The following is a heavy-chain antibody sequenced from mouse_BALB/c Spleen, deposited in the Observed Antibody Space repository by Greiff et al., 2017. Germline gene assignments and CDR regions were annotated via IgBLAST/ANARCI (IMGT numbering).Heavy chain of an antibody. CDR3: ARAPTARASWFAY. CDR2: ISSGGSYT. D-gene: IGHD3-2*01. Sequence: EVMLVESGGGLVKPGGSLKLSCAASGFTFSSYAMSWVLQSPEKRLEWVAEISSGGSYTYYPDTVTGRFTISRDNAKNTLYLEMSSLRSEDTAMYYCARAPTARASWFAYWGQGTLVTVSA. CDR1: GFTFSSYA. J-gene: IGHJ3*01. V-gene: IGHV5-9-4*01.